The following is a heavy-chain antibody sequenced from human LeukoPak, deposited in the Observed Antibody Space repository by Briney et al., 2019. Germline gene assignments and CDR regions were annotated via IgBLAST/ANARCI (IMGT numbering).Heavy chain of an antibody. CDR1: GYTFTGYY. J-gene: IGHJ4*02. CDR3: ARDRSGWTGFDY. CDR2: INPNSGGT. D-gene: IGHD6-19*01. V-gene: IGHV1-2*02. Sequence: ASVKVSCKASGYTFTGYYMHWVRQAPGQGLEWMGWINPNSGGTNYAQKFQGRVTMTGDTSISTAYMELSRLGSDDTAVYYCARDRSGWTGFDYWGQGTLVTVSS.